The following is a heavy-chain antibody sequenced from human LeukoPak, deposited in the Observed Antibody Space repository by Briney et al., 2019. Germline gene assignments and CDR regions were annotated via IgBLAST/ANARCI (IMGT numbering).Heavy chain of an antibody. D-gene: IGHD3-3*01. CDR1: GFTFSSYG. V-gene: IGHV3-33*01. CDR3: AGAKGRFLDWLPYPPHYYYYGMDV. J-gene: IGHJ6*02. Sequence: GRSLRLSCAASGFTFSSYGMNWVRQAPGKGLEWVAVIWYDGSNKYYADSVKGRFTISRDNSKNTLYLQMNSLRAEDTAVYYCAGAKGRFLDWLPYPPHYYYYGMDVWGQGTTVTVSS. CDR2: IWYDGSNK.